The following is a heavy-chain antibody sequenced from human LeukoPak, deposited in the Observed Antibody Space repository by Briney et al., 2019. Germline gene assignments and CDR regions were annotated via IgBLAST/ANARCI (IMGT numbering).Heavy chain of an antibody. D-gene: IGHD3-10*01. Sequence: GGSLRLSCAASGFTFSSYWMSWVRQAPGKGLEWVSYISSSGSTIYYADSVKGRFTISRDNAKNSLYLQMNSLRAEDTAVYYCAREGYYGSGSYYRKMGMDVWGQGTTVTVSS. V-gene: IGHV3-48*04. CDR1: GFTFSSYW. J-gene: IGHJ6*02. CDR2: ISSSGSTI. CDR3: AREGYYGSGSYYRKMGMDV.